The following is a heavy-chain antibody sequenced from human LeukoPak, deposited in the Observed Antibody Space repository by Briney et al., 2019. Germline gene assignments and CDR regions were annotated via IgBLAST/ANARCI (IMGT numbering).Heavy chain of an antibody. J-gene: IGHJ3*02. CDR1: GFTVSSNF. V-gene: IGHV3-66*01. Sequence: HTGGSLRLSCAASGFTVSSNFMGWVRQAPGNGLEWVSLIYSGGSTYYADSVKGRFTISRDISKNTLFLQLNSLRAEDTAVYYCARGGVVVAAIDAFDIWGQGTLVTVSS. CDR3: ARGGVVVAAIDAFDI. D-gene: IGHD2-15*01. CDR2: IYSGGST.